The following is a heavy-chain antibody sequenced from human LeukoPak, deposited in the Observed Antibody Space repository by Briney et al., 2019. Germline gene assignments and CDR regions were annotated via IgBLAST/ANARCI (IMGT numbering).Heavy chain of an antibody. CDR3: ARDSRLYGDYGLGGFDP. CDR1: GGSISSSNW. CDR2: IYHSGST. J-gene: IGHJ5*02. Sequence: ISAVAGGSISSSNWWSWVRQPPGKGLEWIGQIYHSGSTNYNPSLKSRVTISVDKSKNQFSLKLSSVTAADTAVYYCARDSRLYGDYGLGGFDPWGQGTLVTVSS. D-gene: IGHD4-17*01. V-gene: IGHV4-4*02.